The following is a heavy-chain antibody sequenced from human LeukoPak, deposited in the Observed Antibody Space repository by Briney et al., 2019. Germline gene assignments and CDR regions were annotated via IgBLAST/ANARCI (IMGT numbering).Heavy chain of an antibody. CDR2: IYYSGST. CDR3: ARSFLGDWYFDL. J-gene: IGHJ2*01. D-gene: IGHD1-26*01. V-gene: IGHV4-59*01. Sequence: SETLSLTCNVSGGSISSYYWSWIRQPPGLGLEWIGCIYYSGSTNYNPSLKSRVTISVVTSKDQFSLRLTSVTAADTAVYYCARSFLGDWYFDLWGRGTLVTVSS. CDR1: GGSISSYY.